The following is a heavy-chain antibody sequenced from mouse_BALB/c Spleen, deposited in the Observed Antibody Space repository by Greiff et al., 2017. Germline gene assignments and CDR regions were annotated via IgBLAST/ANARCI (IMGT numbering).Heavy chain of an antibody. CDR1: GYTFTSYW. Sequence: QVQLKQPGAELVKPGASVKLSCKASGYTFTSYWMHWVKQRPGQGLEWIGEINPSNGRTNYNEKFKSKATLTVDKSSSTAYMQLSSLTSEDSAVYYCASIAYWGQGTLVTVSA. J-gene: IGHJ3*01. V-gene: IGHV1S81*02. CDR3: ASIAY. CDR2: INPSNGRT.